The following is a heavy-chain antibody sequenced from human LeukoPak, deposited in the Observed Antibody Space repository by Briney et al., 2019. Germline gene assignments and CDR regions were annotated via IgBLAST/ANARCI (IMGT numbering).Heavy chain of an antibody. CDR1: GFTFSSYA. J-gene: IGHJ4*02. D-gene: IGHD6-19*01. V-gene: IGHV3-23*01. CDR3: AKVPAAGYSSGWYQGFDY. CDR2: ISGSGGST. Sequence: GGSLRLSCAASGFTFSSYAMSWVRQAPGKGLEWVSAISGSGGSTYYADSVKGRFTISRDNSKNTLYLQMNSLRAEDTAVYYCAKVPAAGYSSGWYQGFDYWGQGTLVTVSS.